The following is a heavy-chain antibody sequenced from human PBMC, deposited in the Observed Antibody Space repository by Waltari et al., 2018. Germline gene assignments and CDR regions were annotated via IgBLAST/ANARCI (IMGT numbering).Heavy chain of an antibody. D-gene: IGHD3-22*01. CDR2: MNPNSGGT. CDR3: ARGADSSSSVY. Sequence: QVQLVQSGAEVKKPGASVKVSCKASGYIFSGYYMHWVRQAPGQGRGWMGWMNPNSGGTNYEQKVQGRVTMTRETSISTAYMELSSLRSDDTAVYDCARGADSSSSVYWGQGSLVTVSA. V-gene: IGHV1-2*02. J-gene: IGHJ4*02. CDR1: GYIFSGYY.